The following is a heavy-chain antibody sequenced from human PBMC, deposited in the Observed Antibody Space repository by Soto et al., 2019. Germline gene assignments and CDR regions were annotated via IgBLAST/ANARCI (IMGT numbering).Heavy chain of an antibody. Sequence: GGSLRLSCAASGFTFSSYWMSWVRQAPGKEMEWVANIKQDGSEKYYVDSVKGRFTISRDNAKNSLYLQMNRLRAEDTGVYYCARGQYGVGYFDYWGQGTLVTVSS. CDR1: GFTFSSYW. J-gene: IGHJ4*02. CDR3: ARGQYGVGYFDY. V-gene: IGHV3-7*05. CDR2: IKQDGSEK. D-gene: IGHD2-8*01.